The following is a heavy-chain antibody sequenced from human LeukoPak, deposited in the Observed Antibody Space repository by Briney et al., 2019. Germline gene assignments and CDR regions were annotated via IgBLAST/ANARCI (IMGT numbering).Heavy chain of an antibody. Sequence: SETLSLTCAVYGGSFSGYYWSWIRQPPGKGLEWIGEINHSGSTNYNPSLKSRVTISVDTSKNQFSLKLSSVTAADTAVYYCARRYSNYFFDYWGQGTLVTVSS. CDR2: INHSGST. CDR1: GGSFSGYY. D-gene: IGHD4-11*01. CDR3: ARRYSNYFFDY. V-gene: IGHV4-34*01. J-gene: IGHJ4*02.